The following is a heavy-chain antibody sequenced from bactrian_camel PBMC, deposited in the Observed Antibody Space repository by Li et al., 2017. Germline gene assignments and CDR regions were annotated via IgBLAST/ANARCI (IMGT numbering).Heavy chain of an antibody. CDR2: IGSVGGST. CDR1: RSTFSSNC. Sequence: VQLVESGGGSVQAGGSLRLSCAASRSTFSSNCVGWFRQAPGKGLEWVSTIGSVGGSTNYLNSVKGRFTISRDNAKNTVYLLMNSLKPEDTAMYYCASGACGWRWSRVESSAYKHWGQGTQVTVS. V-gene: IGHV3S40*01. CDR3: ASGACGWRWSRVESSAYKH. D-gene: IGHD1*01. J-gene: IGHJ4*01.